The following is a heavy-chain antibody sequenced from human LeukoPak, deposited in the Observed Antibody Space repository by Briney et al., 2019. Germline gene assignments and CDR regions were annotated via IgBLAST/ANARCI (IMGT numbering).Heavy chain of an antibody. Sequence: SETLSLTCTVSGGSSSGYFWTWIRQSPGKGLEWIGEVIHTGITNYSPSLESRVTLSVDTSKSQFSLKLKSVTAADTAVYYCARGLRGGPAVNLDYWGQGTLVTVS. CDR3: ARGLRGGPAVNLDY. J-gene: IGHJ4*02. CDR1: GGSSSGYF. CDR2: VIHTGIT. V-gene: IGHV4-34*01. D-gene: IGHD4-17*01.